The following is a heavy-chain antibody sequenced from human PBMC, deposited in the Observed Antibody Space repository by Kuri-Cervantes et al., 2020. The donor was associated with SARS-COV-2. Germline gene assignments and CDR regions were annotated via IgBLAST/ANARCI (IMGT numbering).Heavy chain of an antibody. CDR1: GGSISSSSCY. D-gene: IGHD1-1*01. Sequence: SETLSLTCTVSGGSISSSSCYWGWIRQPPGKGLEWIGSIYYSGSTYYNPSLKSRVTISVDTSKNQFSLKLSSVTAADTAVYYCASPHGRSRWNNAFDIWGQGTMVTVSS. V-gene: IGHV4-39*07. CDR3: ASPHGRSRWNNAFDI. J-gene: IGHJ3*02. CDR2: IYYSGST.